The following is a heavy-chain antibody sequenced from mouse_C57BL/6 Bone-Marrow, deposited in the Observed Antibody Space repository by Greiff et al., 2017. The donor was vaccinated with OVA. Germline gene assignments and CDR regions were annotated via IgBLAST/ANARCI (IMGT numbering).Heavy chain of an antibody. J-gene: IGHJ4*01. CDR3: ASPHYYGSSLYYAMDY. Sequence: VQLQQSGPELVKPGASVTISCKASGYAFSSSWMNWVKQRPGKGLEWIGRIYPGDGDTNYNGKFKGKATLTADKSSSTAYMQLSSLTSEDSAVYFCASPHYYGSSLYYAMDYWGQGTSVTVSS. CDR2: IYPGDGDT. CDR1: GYAFSSSW. V-gene: IGHV1-82*01. D-gene: IGHD1-1*01.